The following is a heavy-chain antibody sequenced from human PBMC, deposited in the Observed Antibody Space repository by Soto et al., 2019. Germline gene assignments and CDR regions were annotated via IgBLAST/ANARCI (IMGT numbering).Heavy chain of an antibody. V-gene: IGHV3-23*01. CDR1: GFTFSSYT. J-gene: IGHJ3*01. CDR2: ISGSGVRT. D-gene: IGHD3-22*01. Sequence: PGGSLRLSCAASGFTFSSYTMSWVRQAPGKGLEWVSDISGSGVRTDYADSVKGRFTISRDNSGNTVYLQMNSLRAEDTAVYYCARDQLYYNDISGRPLNAFDVWGQGTMVTVSS. CDR3: ARDQLYYNDISGRPLNAFDV.